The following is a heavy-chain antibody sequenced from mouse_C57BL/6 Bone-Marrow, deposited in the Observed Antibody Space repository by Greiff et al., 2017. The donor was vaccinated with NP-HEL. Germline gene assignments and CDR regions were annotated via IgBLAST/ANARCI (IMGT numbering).Heavy chain of an antibody. Sequence: EVQLVESGGGLVQPGGSLSLSCAASGFTFTDYYMSWVRQPPGKALEWLGFIRHKANGYTTEYNASVKGRLTISRDKSQSILYLQMYALRAEYSATYYCASFNGAMDYWGQGTSVTVSS. CDR2: IRHKANGYTT. CDR3: ASFNGAMDY. CDR1: GFTFTDYY. J-gene: IGHJ4*01. V-gene: IGHV7-3*01.